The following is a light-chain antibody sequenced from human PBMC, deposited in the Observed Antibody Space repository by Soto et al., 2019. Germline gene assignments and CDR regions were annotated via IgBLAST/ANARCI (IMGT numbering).Light chain of an antibody. Sequence: EIVMTQSQATLSVSPWERATLSCRASQSVSSNLAWYQQKPGQAPRLLIYGASTRATGIPARFSGSGSGTEFTLTISSLQSEDFAVYYCQQYNNWPRTFGQGTKVDIK. J-gene: IGKJ1*01. V-gene: IGKV3D-15*01. CDR2: GAS. CDR1: QSVSSN. CDR3: QQYNNWPRT.